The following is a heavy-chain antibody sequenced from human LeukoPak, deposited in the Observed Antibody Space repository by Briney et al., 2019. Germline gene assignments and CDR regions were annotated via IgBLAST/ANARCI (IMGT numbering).Heavy chain of an antibody. J-gene: IGHJ4*02. CDR3: AKDAVAPGSGGDYFDY. Sequence: GGSLRLSCAASGFTFSSNAMSWVRQAPGKGLEWVSVITGNGGSTYYADSVKGRFTISRDNSKNTLSLQMNNLRAEDTAVYYCAKDAVAPGSGGDYFDYWGQGTLVTVSS. D-gene: IGHD3-10*01. CDR2: ITGNGGST. CDR1: GFTFSSNA. V-gene: IGHV3-23*01.